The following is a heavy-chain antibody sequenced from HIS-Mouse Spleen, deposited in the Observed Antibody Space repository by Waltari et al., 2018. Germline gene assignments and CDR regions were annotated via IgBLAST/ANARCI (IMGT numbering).Heavy chain of an antibody. J-gene: IGHJ6*02. Sequence: QVQLVQSGAEVKKPGASVKVSCKASGYTFTGYYMHWVGQAPGKGLEWMGWINPNSGGTNYAQKFQGRVTMTRDTSISTAYMELSRLRSDDTAVYYCARVGYSGSYYYGMDVWGQGTTVTVSS. CDR1: GYTFTGYY. V-gene: IGHV1-2*02. CDR2: INPNSGGT. D-gene: IGHD1-26*01. CDR3: ARVGYSGSYYYGMDV.